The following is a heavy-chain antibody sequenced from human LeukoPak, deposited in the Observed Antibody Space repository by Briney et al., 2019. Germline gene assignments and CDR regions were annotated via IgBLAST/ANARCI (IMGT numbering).Heavy chain of an antibody. D-gene: IGHD6-19*01. CDR1: GGSICISSYY. Sequence: SETLSLTCTVSGGSICISSYYWGWIRQPPGKGLEWIGSIYYSGITYYNPSLKSRVTISVDTSKNQFSLKLSSVTAADTAVYYCARLSVSSGWDLDYWGQGTLVTVSS. J-gene: IGHJ4*02. CDR2: IYYSGIT. CDR3: ARLSVSSGWDLDY. V-gene: IGHV4-39*01.